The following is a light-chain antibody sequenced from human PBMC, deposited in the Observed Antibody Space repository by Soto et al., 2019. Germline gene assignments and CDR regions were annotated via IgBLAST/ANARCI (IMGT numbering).Light chain of an antibody. CDR1: SSDVGKYDR. Sequence: QSVLTQPPSVSGSPGQSVTISCTGTSSDVGKYDRVSWYQQPPGTAPRLIMYEVTNRPSGVPARFSGSKSGNTASLTISGLQAEDEADYFCSSYTSASRYGFGAGTKVTV. J-gene: IGLJ1*01. CDR2: EVT. CDR3: SSYTSASRYG. V-gene: IGLV2-18*02.